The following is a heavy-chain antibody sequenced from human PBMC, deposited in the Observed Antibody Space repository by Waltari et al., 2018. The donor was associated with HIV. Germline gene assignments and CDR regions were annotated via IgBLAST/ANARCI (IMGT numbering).Heavy chain of an antibody. Sequence: VQLQQWGAGLLKPSENLSRTCAVYGASFNDYYWSWIRQTPGKGLEWIGEINHSGTTNYNPSLKSRVAMSLDTSKNQFSLNLTSVTAADTAMYYCARGTYRNGGGLPFDFWDQGTLVTVSS. CDR3: ARGTYRNGGGLPFDF. J-gene: IGHJ4*02. CDR2: INHSGTT. D-gene: IGHD2-15*01. V-gene: IGHV4-34*02. CDR1: GASFNDYY.